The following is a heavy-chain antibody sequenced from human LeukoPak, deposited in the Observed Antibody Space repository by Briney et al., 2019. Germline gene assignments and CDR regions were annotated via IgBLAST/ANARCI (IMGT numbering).Heavy chain of an antibody. V-gene: IGHV4-39*01. CDR1: GGSISSSSYY. J-gene: IGHJ4*02. CDR2: IYYSGST. CDR3: ASHWASIVGAKY. D-gene: IGHD1-26*01. Sequence: PSETLSLTCTVSGGSISSSSYYWGWIRQPPGKGLEWIGSIYYSGSTYYNPSLKSRVTTSVDTSKNQFSLKLSSVTAADTAVYYCASHWASIVGAKYWGQGTLVTASS.